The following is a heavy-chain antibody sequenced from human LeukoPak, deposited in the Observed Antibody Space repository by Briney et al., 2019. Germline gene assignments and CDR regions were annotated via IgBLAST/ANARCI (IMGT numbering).Heavy chain of an antibody. CDR3: AKKRGDTRGAFDS. V-gene: IGHV3-23*01. J-gene: IGHJ5*01. D-gene: IGHD1-26*01. CDR2: VTNSGGST. CDR1: GFTFSSYA. Sequence: GGSLRLSCAASGFTFSSYAMSWVRQTQGKGLEWVSTVTNSGGSTDYADSVKGRFTISRDNSKNTLYLQLNSPRAEDTAVYYCAKKRGDTRGAFDSWGQGTLVIVSS.